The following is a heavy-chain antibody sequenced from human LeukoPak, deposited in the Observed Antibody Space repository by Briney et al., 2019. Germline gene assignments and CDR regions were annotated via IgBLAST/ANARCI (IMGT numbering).Heavy chain of an antibody. CDR1: GYTFTGYY. CDR2: INPNSGGT. Sequence: ASVKVSCKASGYTFTGYYMHWVRQAPEQGLEWMGWINPNSGGTNYAQKFQGWVTMTRDTSISTAYMELSRLRSDDTAVYYCAREGAHSSSFDYWGQGTLVTVSS. V-gene: IGHV1-2*04. J-gene: IGHJ4*02. CDR3: AREGAHSSSFDY. D-gene: IGHD6-6*01.